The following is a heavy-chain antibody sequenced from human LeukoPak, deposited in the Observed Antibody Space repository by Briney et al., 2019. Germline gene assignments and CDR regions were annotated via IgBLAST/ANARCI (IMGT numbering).Heavy chain of an antibody. CDR1: GFTFSSYW. CDR3: AKESAFIAVAADY. V-gene: IGHV3-74*01. D-gene: IGHD6-19*01. J-gene: IGHJ4*02. Sequence: GGSLRLSCAASGFTFSSYWMHWVRQAPGKGLVWVSRINSDGSSTSYADSVKGRFTISRDNAKNTLYLQMNSLRAEDTAVYYCAKESAFIAVAADYWGQGTLVTVSS. CDR2: INSDGSST.